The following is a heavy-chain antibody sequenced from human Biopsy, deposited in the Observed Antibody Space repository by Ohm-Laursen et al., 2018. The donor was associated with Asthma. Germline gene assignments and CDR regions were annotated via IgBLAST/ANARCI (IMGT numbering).Heavy chain of an antibody. J-gene: IGHJ5*02. CDR2: LIPVLGTP. D-gene: IGHD3-22*01. CDR3: ARADRYYYDSSGYTEWFDP. V-gene: IGHV1-69*13. Sequence: SVKVSCKASGDSFSNYAISWVRQAPGQGLEWMGGLIPVLGTPDHAQMFEGRVTITADESTSTAYMELSSLSSEDTAVYYCARADRYYYDSSGYTEWFDPWGQGTLVTVSS. CDR1: GDSFSNYA.